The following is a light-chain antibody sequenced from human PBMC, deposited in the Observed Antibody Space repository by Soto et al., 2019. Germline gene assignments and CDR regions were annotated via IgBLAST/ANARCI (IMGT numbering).Light chain of an antibody. CDR3: QQYDNYPLT. CDR1: QTISSW. J-gene: IGKJ4*01. Sequence: DVQMTQSPSTLSGSVGDRVTITCRASQTISSWLAWYQQKPGKAPKLLIYKASTLKSGVPSRFSGSGSGTEFTLTISNLQPDDFATYYCQQYDNYPLTFGQGTKVDI. CDR2: KAS. V-gene: IGKV1-5*03.